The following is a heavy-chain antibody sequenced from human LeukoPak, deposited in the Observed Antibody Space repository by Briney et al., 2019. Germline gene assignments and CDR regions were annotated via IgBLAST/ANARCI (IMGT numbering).Heavy chain of an antibody. V-gene: IGHV3-33*08. Sequence: GGSLRLSCAASGFTFSSYGMHWVRQAPGKGLEWVAVIWYGGSNKYYADSVKGRFTISRDNSKNTLYLQMNSLRAEDTAVYYCARDAGDRGYFDYWGQGTLVTVSS. D-gene: IGHD7-27*01. CDR3: ARDAGDRGYFDY. CDR2: IWYGGSNK. CDR1: GFTFSSYG. J-gene: IGHJ4*02.